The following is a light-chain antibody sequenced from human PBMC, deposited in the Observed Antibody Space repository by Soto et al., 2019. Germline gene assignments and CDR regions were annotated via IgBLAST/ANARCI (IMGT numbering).Light chain of an antibody. CDR1: NSNIGTNT. V-gene: IGLV1-44*01. Sequence: QSVLTQPPSASGTPGQAVTISCSGSNSNIGTNTVNWYQQLPGTAPKALIHTNNQRPSGVPDRFSGSKSGTSASLAISGLQSEDEAHYYCAAWDDSLTALVFGGGTKLTVL. CDR2: TNN. CDR3: AAWDDSLTALV. J-gene: IGLJ2*01.